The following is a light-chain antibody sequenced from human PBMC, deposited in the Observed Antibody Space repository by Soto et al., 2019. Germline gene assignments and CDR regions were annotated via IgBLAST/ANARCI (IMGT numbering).Light chain of an antibody. V-gene: IGKV1-17*03. Sequence: DTEGTQSPSAMSSSVGDRVTLTCLSSQGISNYLVWLQKKPGQVPKRLSYGASSLQSGVPSRFRGSGSGTEFTLTINSLQPEDFATDYCQQHYTYTWTVGQGTKVEI. CDR3: QQHYTYTWT. J-gene: IGKJ1*01. CDR1: QGISNY. CDR2: GAS.